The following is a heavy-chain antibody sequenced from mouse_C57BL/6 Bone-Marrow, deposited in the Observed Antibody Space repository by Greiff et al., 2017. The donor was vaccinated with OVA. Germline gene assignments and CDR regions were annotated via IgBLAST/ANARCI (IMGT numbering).Heavy chain of an antibody. D-gene: IGHD2-10*01. Sequence: EVMLVESGGGLVKPGGSLKLSCAASGFTFSSSAMSWVRQTPEKRLEWVATICDGGSYTSYPANVTGRFTLSRDNAKNNLYLQMSQLKSEDTAMYYGARPYYGNYGYCDVWGTGTTVTVSS. CDR3: ARPYYGNYGYCDV. CDR2: ICDGGSYT. V-gene: IGHV5-4*03. J-gene: IGHJ1*03. CDR1: GFTFSSSA.